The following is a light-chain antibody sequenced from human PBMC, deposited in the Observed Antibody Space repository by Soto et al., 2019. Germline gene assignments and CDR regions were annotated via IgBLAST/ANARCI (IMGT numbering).Light chain of an antibody. CDR3: GTWDSSLSAVV. CDR1: SSNIGDNY. J-gene: IGLJ2*01. CDR2: DNN. Sequence: QAVVTQPPSVSAAPGQTVTISCSGSSSNIGDNYVSWYQQLPGSAPKFLIYDNNKRPSGIPDRFSGSKSGTSATLDITGLQTGDEADYYCGTWDSSLSAVVFGGGTKLTVL. V-gene: IGLV1-51*01.